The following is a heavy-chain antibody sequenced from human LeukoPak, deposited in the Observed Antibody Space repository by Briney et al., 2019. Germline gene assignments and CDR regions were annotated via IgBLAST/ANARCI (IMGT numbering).Heavy chain of an antibody. CDR1: GYTFTSYY. D-gene: IGHD1-26*01. CDR2: ISAYNGHT. CDR3: ARGGRWELPRPYAFDI. J-gene: IGHJ3*02. Sequence: ASVKVSCKASGYTFTSYYMHWVRQAPGQGLEWMGWISAYNGHTNYAQKLQGRVTMTTDTSTSTAYMELRSLRSDDTAVYYCARGGRWELPRPYAFDIWGQGTMVTVSS. V-gene: IGHV1-18*04.